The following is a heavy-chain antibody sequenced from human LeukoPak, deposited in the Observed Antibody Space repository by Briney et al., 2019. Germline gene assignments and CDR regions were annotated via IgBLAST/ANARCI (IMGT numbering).Heavy chain of an antibody. CDR3: ARAKQWMPELNN. CDR1: GGTFSSYA. Sequence: ASVKVSCKASGGTFSSYAISWVRQAPGQGLEWMGRIIPILGIANYAQKFQGRVTITADKSTSTAYMELSSLRSEDTAVCYCARAKQWMPELNNWGQGTLVTVSS. CDR2: IIPILGIA. J-gene: IGHJ4*02. D-gene: IGHD5-12*01. V-gene: IGHV1-69*04.